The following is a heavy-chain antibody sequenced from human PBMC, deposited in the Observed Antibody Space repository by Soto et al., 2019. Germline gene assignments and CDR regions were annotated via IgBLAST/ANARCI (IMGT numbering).Heavy chain of an antibody. J-gene: IGHJ6*03. D-gene: IGHD3-9*01. CDR2: ISYRGST. CDR3: ARLVGNDILTGYYLEYSRYMDV. CDR1: SGSISTYY. Sequence: SETLSLTCTVSSGSISTYYWSWIRQPPGKGLEWIGYISYRGSTNYNPSLKSRVTISVDTSENQFSLRLSSVTAADAAVYYCARLVGNDILTGYYLEYSRYMDVRGKGTTVTLSS. V-gene: IGHV4-59*12.